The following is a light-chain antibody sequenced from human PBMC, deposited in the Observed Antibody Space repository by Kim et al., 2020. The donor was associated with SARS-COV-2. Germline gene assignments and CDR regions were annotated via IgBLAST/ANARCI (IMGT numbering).Light chain of an antibody. CDR3: GTWDSSLSAWV. J-gene: IGLJ3*02. Sequence: QSVLTQPPSVSAAPGQKVTISCSGSSSNIGNNYVSWYQQLPGTAPKLLIYDNNKRPSGIPDRFSGSKSGTSASLGITGLQTGDEGDFYCGTWDSSLSAWVFGGGTQLTVL. CDR1: SSNIGNNY. CDR2: DNN. V-gene: IGLV1-51*01.